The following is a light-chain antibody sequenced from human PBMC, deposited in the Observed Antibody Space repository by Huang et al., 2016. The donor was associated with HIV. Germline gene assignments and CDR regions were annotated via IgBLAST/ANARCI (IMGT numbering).Light chain of an antibody. Sequence: DIVMTQSPDSLAVSLGERATINCKSSQSVLYSSNNKNYLAWYQQKPGQPPKLLIYGAATRGSGVPDRFSGSGSGTDFTLTISSLQAEDVAVYYCQQYYSTTWTFGQGTKVEIK. CDR1: QSVLYSSNNKNY. V-gene: IGKV4-1*01. CDR3: QQYYSTTWT. J-gene: IGKJ1*01. CDR2: GAA.